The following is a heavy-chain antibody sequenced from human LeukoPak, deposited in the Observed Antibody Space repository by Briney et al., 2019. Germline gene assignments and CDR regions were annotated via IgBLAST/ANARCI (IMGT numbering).Heavy chain of an antibody. CDR3: AKARYGDGRGFDY. CDR2: LSGSAGST. CDR1: GFTFSSYA. Sequence: GGSLRLSCAASGFTFSSYAMNWVRQAPGKGLEWVSVLSGSAGSTYYADSVRGRFTTSRDNSKNTLYLHMSRLRAEDTAIYYCAKARYGDGRGFDYWGQGTLVTVSS. J-gene: IGHJ4*02. V-gene: IGHV3-23*01. D-gene: IGHD4-17*01.